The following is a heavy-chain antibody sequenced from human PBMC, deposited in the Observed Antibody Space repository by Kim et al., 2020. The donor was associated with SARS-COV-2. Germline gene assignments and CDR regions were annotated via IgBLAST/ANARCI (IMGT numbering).Heavy chain of an antibody. Sequence: SETLSLTCAVYGGSFSGYYWSWIRQPPGKGLEWIGEINHSGSTNYNPSLKSRVTISVDTSKNQFSLKLSSVTAADTAVYYCARGAASYSSGRKWFDPWGQGTLVTVSS. CDR3: ARGAASYSSGRKWFDP. D-gene: IGHD6-19*01. V-gene: IGHV4-34*01. CDR1: GGSFSGYY. J-gene: IGHJ5*02. CDR2: INHSGST.